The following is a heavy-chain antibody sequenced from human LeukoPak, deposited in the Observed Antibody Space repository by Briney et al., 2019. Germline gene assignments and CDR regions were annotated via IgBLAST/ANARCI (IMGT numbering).Heavy chain of an antibody. CDR3: AKSSSSGYYYGYYFDY. V-gene: IGHV3-21*01. J-gene: IGHJ4*02. Sequence: PGGSLRLSCAASGFIFSSYNMNWVRQAPGKGLEWVSSISSSSNYIYYADSVKGRFTISRDNSKKTLYLQMNSLRAEDTAVYYCAKSSSSGYYYGYYFDYWGQGTLVTVSS. CDR1: GFIFSSYN. D-gene: IGHD3-22*01. CDR2: ISSSSNYI.